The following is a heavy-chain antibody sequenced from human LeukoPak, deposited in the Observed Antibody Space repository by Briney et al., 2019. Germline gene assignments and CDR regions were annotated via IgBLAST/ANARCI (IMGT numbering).Heavy chain of an antibody. CDR2: ISGSGGST. D-gene: IGHD4-17*01. J-gene: IGHJ4*02. Sequence: AGGSLRLSCAASGFTFSSYAMSWVRQAPGKGLEWVSAISGSGGSTYYADSVKGRFTISRDNSKNTLYLQMNSLRAEDTAVYYCARTRQPTVTTTIPDYWGQGTLVTVSS. CDR3: ARTRQPTVTTTIPDY. CDR1: GFTFSSYA. V-gene: IGHV3-23*01.